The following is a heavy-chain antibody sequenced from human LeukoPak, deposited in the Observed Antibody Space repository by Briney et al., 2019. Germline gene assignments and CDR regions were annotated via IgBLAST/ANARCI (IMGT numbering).Heavy chain of an antibody. CDR3: ARCDSYGYGDGLDY. CDR1: GYTFTGYY. CDR2: INPNSGGT. Sequence: GASVKVSCKASGYTFTGYYMHWVRQAPGQGLEWMGWINPNSGGTNYAQKFQGRVTMTRDTSISTSYMELSRLRSDDTAVYYCARCDSYGYGDGLDYWGQGTLVTVSS. V-gene: IGHV1-2*02. J-gene: IGHJ4*02. D-gene: IGHD5-18*01.